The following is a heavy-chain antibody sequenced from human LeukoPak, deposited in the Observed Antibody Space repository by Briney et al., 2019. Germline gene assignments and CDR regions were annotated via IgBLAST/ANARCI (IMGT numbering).Heavy chain of an antibody. J-gene: IGHJ3*02. Sequence: ASVKVSCKASGCTFTGYYMHWVRQAPGQGLEWMGWINPNSGGTNYGQKFQGRVTMTRDTSISIVYMELSRLRSDDTAVYYCARGPSDSSGYYYEGDAFDIWGQGTVVTVSS. V-gene: IGHV1-2*02. CDR1: GCTFTGYY. CDR2: INPNSGGT. D-gene: IGHD3-22*01. CDR3: ARGPSDSSGYYYEGDAFDI.